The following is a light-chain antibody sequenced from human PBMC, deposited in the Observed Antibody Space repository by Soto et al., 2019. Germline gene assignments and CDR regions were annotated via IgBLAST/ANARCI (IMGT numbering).Light chain of an antibody. Sequence: QSVLTQPASVSGSPGQSITISCTGTSSDVGGYKYVSWYQQHPDKAPKLIIFEVSNRPSGISSRFSGSKSGNTASLTISGLQAEDEADYSCASYTSSSTSVIFGRGTKHTVL. CDR2: EVS. CDR1: SSDVGGYKY. V-gene: IGLV2-14*01. CDR3: ASYTSSSTSVI. J-gene: IGLJ2*01.